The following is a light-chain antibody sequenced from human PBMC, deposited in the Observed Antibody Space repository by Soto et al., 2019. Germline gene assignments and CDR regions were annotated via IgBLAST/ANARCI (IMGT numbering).Light chain of an antibody. J-gene: IGKJ5*01. V-gene: IGKV1-12*01. CDR3: QQASSFPIT. CDR1: QGLAGW. CDR2: GAS. Sequence: DIQLAQSPSSVSASVGDRVTITCRASQGLAGWLGWYQQKPGTAPKLLISGASSLQNGVPSRFSGNGSGTDFRLTISSLQPDDFATYFCQQASSFPITFGHGTRLEFK.